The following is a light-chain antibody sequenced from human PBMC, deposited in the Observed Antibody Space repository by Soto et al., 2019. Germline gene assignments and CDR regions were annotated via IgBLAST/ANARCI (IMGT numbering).Light chain of an antibody. CDR1: SSDTGIYNL. V-gene: IGLV2-23*01. Sequence: QSALTQPASVSGSPGQSITISCTGTSSDTGIYNLVSWYQHHPGKAPKLIIYEANKRPPGVSNRFSASTSGYTASLTISGLQTEDESDYYCSSYTSSDTVIFGGGTKLTVL. CDR3: SSYTSSDTVI. CDR2: EAN. J-gene: IGLJ2*01.